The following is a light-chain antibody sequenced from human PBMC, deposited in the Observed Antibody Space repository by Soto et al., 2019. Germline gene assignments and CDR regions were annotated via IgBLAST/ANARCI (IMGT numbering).Light chain of an antibody. CDR2: DAS. V-gene: IGKV1-5*01. CDR1: QTISHW. CDR3: QQYNTYWT. J-gene: IGKJ1*01. Sequence: DIQMTQSPSTLSASVGDTVTVTCRASQTISHWLAWYQQKPGKAPKLLIFDASNLENGVPSRFSGSGSGTEFTLTITGLQPDDFATYYCQQYNTYWTFGQGTKVDIK.